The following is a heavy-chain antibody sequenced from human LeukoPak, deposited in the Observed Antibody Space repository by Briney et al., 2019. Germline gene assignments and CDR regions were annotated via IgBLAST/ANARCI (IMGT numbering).Heavy chain of an antibody. CDR2: IIPIFGTA. J-gene: IGHJ4*02. CDR1: GGTFSSYA. D-gene: IGHD3-22*01. Sequence: GSSVKVSCKASGGTFSSYAISWVRQAPGQGLEWMGGIIPIFGTANYAQKFQGRVTITADESTSTAYMELSSLRSEDTAVCYCARGESHNYYDSSEVFRYWGQGTLVTVSS. V-gene: IGHV1-69*01. CDR3: ARGESHNYYDSSEVFRY.